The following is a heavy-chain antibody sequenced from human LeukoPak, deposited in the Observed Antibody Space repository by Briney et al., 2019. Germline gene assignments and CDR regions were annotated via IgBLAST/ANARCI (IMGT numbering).Heavy chain of an antibody. J-gene: IGHJ4*02. Sequence: ASVKVSCKASGYTFTSYYMHWVRQAPGQGLEWMGIINPSGGSTSYAQKFQGRVTITADESTSTAYMELSSLRSEDTAVYYCARSITGTTGQFDYWGQGTLVTVSS. D-gene: IGHD1-7*01. CDR1: GYTFTSYY. V-gene: IGHV1-46*01. CDR2: INPSGGST. CDR3: ARSITGTTGQFDY.